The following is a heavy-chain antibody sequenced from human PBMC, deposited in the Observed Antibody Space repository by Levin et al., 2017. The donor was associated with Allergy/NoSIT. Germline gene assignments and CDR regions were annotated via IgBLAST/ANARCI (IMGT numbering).Heavy chain of an antibody. CDR2: IYSAGTT. D-gene: IGHD4-11*01. CDR3: ARRFVPSSNWDFDY. Sequence: PSETLSLTCTVSGGSIGGNNYYWGWIRQPPGTGLEWIASIYSAGTTYYNPSVKNRVTISVDTSKNQFSLKLTSVTAADTAVYYWARRFVPSSNWDFDYWGQGTLLTVSS. J-gene: IGHJ4*02. CDR1: GGSIGGNNYY. V-gene: IGHV4-39*01.